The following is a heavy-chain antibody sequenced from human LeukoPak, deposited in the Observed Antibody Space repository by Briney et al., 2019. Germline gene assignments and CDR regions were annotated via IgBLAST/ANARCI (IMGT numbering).Heavy chain of an antibody. D-gene: IGHD4-23*01. CDR2: IYSDGST. Sequence: GGSLRLSCAASGFTVSNNYMSWVRQAPGKGLEWVSVIYSDGSTYYADSVKGRFTISRDNSKNTLYLQINSLRAEDTAVYYCAKDINYGGNSNYFDYWGQGTLVTVSS. CDR3: AKDINYGGNSNYFDY. CDR1: GFTVSNNY. V-gene: IGHV3-53*01. J-gene: IGHJ4*02.